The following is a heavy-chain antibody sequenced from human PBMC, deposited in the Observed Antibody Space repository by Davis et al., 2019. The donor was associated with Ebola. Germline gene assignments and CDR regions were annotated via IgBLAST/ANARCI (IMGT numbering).Heavy chain of an antibody. D-gene: IGHD6-13*01. J-gene: IGHJ4*02. CDR2: IYSGGSI. Sequence: PGGSLRLSCAASGFTVSSNYMSWVRQAPGKGLEWVSVIYSGGSIYYADSVKGRFTISRDNSKNTLYLQMNSLRAEDTAVYYCAREGIAAAGTDYWGQGTLVTVSS. V-gene: IGHV3-53*01. CDR1: GFTVSSNY. CDR3: AREGIAAAGTDY.